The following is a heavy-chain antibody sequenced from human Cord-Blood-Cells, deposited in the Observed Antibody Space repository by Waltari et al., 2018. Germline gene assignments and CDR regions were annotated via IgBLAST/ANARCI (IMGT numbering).Heavy chain of an antibody. CDR2: IYSGGST. Sequence: EVQLVESGGGLVQPGGSLRLSCAASGFTVSRHYMSWVRQAPGKGLEWVSVIYSGGSTYYADSVKGRFTISRDNSKNTLYLQMNSLRAEDTAVYYCARDEHNWNYAHWYFDLWGRGTLVTVSS. D-gene: IGHD1-7*01. J-gene: IGHJ2*01. V-gene: IGHV3-66*01. CDR3: ARDEHNWNYAHWYFDL. CDR1: GFTVSRHY.